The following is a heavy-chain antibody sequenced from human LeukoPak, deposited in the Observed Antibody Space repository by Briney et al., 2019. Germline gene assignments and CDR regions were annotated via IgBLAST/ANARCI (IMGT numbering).Heavy chain of an antibody. Sequence: GGSLRLSCAASGFTVSSNYMSWVRQAPGKGLEWVSVIYSGGSTYYADSVKGRFTISRDNSKNTLYLQMNSLRAEDTAVYYCARSAMVLSRYFDYWGQGTLVTVSS. CDR3: ARSAMVLSRYFDY. CDR2: IYSGGST. J-gene: IGHJ4*02. D-gene: IGHD5-18*01. CDR1: GFTVSSNY. V-gene: IGHV3-53*01.